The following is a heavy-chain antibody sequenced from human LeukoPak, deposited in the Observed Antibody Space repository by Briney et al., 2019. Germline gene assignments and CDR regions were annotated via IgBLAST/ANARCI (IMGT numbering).Heavy chain of an antibody. D-gene: IGHD5-12*01. Sequence: GRSLRLSCAASGFTFSSYGMHWVRQAPGKGLEWVAFIRYDGSNKYYADSVKGRFTISRDNSKNTLYLQMNSLRAEDTAVYYCAKSGGYDPRGGVHFDYWGQGTLVTVSS. J-gene: IGHJ4*02. CDR3: AKSGGYDPRGGVHFDY. V-gene: IGHV3-30*02. CDR1: GFTFSSYG. CDR2: IRYDGSNK.